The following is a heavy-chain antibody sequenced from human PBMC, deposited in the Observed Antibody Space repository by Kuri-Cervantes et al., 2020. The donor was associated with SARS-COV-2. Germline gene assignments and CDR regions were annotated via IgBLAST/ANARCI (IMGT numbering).Heavy chain of an antibody. CDR1: GGSFSGYY. J-gene: IGHJ4*02. V-gene: IGHV4-34*01. CDR2: INHSGST. D-gene: IGHD5-18*01. CDR3: ASSRGYSYGFFDY. Sequence: SETLSLTCAVYGGSFSGYYWSWIRQPPGKGLEWIGEINHSGSTNYNPSLKSRVTISVDKSKNQFSLKLRSVTAADTAVYYCASSRGYSYGFFDYWGQGTLVTVSS.